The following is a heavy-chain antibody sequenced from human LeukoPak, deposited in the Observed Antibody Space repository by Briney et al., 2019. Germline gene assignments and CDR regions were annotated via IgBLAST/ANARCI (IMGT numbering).Heavy chain of an antibody. CDR1: GFTFSSYE. D-gene: IGHD1-1*01. CDR3: ARDATIHFDY. CDR2: ISSSGSTI. Sequence: QPGGSLRLSCAASGFTFSSYEMNWVRQAPGKGVEWVSYISSSGSTIYYADSVKGRFTISRDNAKNSLYLQMNSLRAEDTAVYYCARDATIHFDYWGQGTLVTVSS. V-gene: IGHV3-48*03. J-gene: IGHJ4*02.